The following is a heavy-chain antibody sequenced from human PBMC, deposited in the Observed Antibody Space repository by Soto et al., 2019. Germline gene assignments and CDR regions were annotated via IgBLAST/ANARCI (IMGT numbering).Heavy chain of an antibody. Sequence: EVHLVESGGGLVKPGGSLKLPGAASNSRIINAWLNWVRQAPGKGLEWVGRIKTRSEGEPTDYAAPLKDRFTISRDDSKNTLFLQMNSLKTEDTAVYYCTTGSVEGVWGQGATVIVSS. V-gene: IGHV3-15*07. J-gene: IGHJ6*02. CDR2: IKTRSEGEPT. CDR1: NSRIINAW. D-gene: IGHD2-15*01. CDR3: TTGSVEGV.